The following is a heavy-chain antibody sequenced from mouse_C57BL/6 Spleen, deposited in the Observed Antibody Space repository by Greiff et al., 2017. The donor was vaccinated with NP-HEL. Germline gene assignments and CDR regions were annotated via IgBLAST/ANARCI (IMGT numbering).Heavy chain of an antibody. V-gene: IGHV1-76*01. CDR2: IYPGSGNT. J-gene: IGHJ3*01. CDR1: GYTFTDYY. CDR3: ARGGNWGFAY. D-gene: IGHD4-1*01. Sequence: QVQLQQSGAELVRPGASVKLSCKASGYTFTDYYINWVKQRPGQGLEWIARIYPGSGNTYYNEKFKGKATLTAEKSSSTAYMQLSSLTSEDSAVYFCARGGNWGFAYWGQGTLVTVSA.